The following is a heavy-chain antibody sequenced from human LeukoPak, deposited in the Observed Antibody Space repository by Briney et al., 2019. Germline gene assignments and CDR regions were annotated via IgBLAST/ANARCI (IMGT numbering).Heavy chain of an antibody. J-gene: IGHJ6*03. CDR2: SIPIFGTA. Sequence: SVKVSCKASGGTFSSYAISWVRQAPGQGLEWMGGSIPIFGTANYAQKFQGRVTITTEESTSTAYMELRSLRSEDTAVYYCARATNYYDSSGYHYYMDVWGKGTTVTVSS. D-gene: IGHD3-22*01. CDR1: GGTFSSYA. V-gene: IGHV1-69*05. CDR3: ARATNYYDSSGYHYYMDV.